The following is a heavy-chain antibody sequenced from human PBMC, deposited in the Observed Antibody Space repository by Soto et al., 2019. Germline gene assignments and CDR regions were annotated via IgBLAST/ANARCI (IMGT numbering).Heavy chain of an antibody. CDR1: GGSIRDYF. Sequence: SETLSLTCTVSGGSIRDYFWTWIRKPPGKGLECIEYIYYTDHTTYNHTLKSRVSISVNTSKNLFPLQLRSVTAADKSVYYCARVGGDDFGDSGGFDYWGQGTLVTVSS. V-gene: IGHV4-59*01. J-gene: IGHJ4*02. CDR2: IYYTDHT. D-gene: IGHD4-17*01. CDR3: ARVGGDDFGDSGGFDY.